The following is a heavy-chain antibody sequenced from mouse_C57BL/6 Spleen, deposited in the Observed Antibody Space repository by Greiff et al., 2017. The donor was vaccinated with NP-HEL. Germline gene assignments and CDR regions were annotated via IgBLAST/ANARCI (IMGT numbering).Heavy chain of an antibody. CDR1: GYAFTNYL. V-gene: IGHV1-54*01. CDR3: ARYDGAGAMDY. Sequence: LQESGAELVRPGTSVKVSCKASGYAFTNYLIEWVKQRPGQGLEWIGVINPGSGGTNYNEKFKGKATLTADKSSSTAYMQLSSLTSEDSAVYFCARYDGAGAMDYWGQETSVTVSS. CDR2: INPGSGGT. D-gene: IGHD2-12*01. J-gene: IGHJ4*01.